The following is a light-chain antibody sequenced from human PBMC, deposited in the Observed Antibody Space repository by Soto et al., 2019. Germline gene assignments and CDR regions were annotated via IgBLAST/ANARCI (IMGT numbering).Light chain of an antibody. CDR3: TSYVGSGIWV. Sequence: QSALTQPPSASGSPGQSITISCTGTSSDVGGYKFVSWYQQHPGKAPKLMIYEVSKRPSGVSDRFSGSKSGNTASLTISGLQAEEEADYYCTSYVGSGIWVFGGGTKLTVL. J-gene: IGLJ3*02. CDR2: EVS. CDR1: SSDVGGYKF. V-gene: IGLV2-23*02.